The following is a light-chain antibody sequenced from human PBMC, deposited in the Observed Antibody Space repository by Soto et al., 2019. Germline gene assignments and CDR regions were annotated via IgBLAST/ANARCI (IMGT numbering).Light chain of an antibody. Sequence: PGERATLSCRASESISSHYIAWYQHKPGQAPRLLIFGGSTRATGIPDRFSGSWSGTDFTLTISRLEPEDFAMYYCQNFGDSPFTFGPGTKVDIK. J-gene: IGKJ3*01. V-gene: IGKV3-20*01. CDR2: GGS. CDR3: QNFGDSPFT. CDR1: ESISSHY.